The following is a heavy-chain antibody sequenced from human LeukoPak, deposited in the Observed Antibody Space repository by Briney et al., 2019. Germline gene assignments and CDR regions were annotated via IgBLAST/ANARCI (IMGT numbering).Heavy chain of an antibody. Sequence: GGSLRLSCAASGFTFSSYWMHWVRQPPGKGLVWVSRINPDGSVTTHADSVEGRFTISRDNSKNTLYLQMNSLRAEDMAVYYCARDGQNDAFDIWGQGTMVTVSS. J-gene: IGHJ3*02. V-gene: IGHV3-74*01. CDR3: ARDGQNDAFDI. CDR2: INPDGSVT. CDR1: GFTFSSYW.